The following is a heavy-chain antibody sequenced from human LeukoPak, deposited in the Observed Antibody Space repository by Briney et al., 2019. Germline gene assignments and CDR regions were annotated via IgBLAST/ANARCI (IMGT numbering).Heavy chain of an antibody. CDR2: IQQHGSVK. Sequence: GGSLRLSCAASGFTFSSYWMSWVRQAPGKGLEWVASIQQHGSVKYYVDSAKGRFTISRDNGENSMFLEMNSLRADDTAVYYCARGSRDNSGYRYYFDYWGQGTLVTVSS. CDR3: ARGSRDNSGYRYYFDY. CDR1: GFTFSSYW. V-gene: IGHV3-7*01. D-gene: IGHD3-22*01. J-gene: IGHJ4*02.